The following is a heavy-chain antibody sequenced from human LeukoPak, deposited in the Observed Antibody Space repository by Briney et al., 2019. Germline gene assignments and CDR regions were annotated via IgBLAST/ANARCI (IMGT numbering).Heavy chain of an antibody. Sequence: PSDTLSLTCTVSGGSIGSYSWNWIRQSPGTGLEWIGYVYYSGSTMYNPSLRSRVTISVDTSKNQFSLKLSSVTAADTAVYYCARLKARDAFDIWGQGTMVTVPS. V-gene: IGHV4-59*08. CDR3: ARLKARDAFDI. CDR1: GGSIGSYS. J-gene: IGHJ3*02. CDR2: VYYSGST.